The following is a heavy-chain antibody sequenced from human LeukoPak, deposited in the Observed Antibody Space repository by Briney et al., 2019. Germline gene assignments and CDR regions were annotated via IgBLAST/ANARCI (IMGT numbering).Heavy chain of an antibody. CDR3: AKGPMVRGVIPGTDY. CDR2: ISGSGDRT. V-gene: IGHV3-23*01. D-gene: IGHD3-10*01. CDR1: GFTISNYG. J-gene: IGHJ4*02. Sequence: TGGSLRLSCAASGFTISNYGMAWVRQAPGKGLEWVSVISGSGDRTHIADSVKGRFTISRDNSKSTLYLQVNSLRAEDTAVYYCAKGPMVRGVIPGTDYWGQGTLVTVSS.